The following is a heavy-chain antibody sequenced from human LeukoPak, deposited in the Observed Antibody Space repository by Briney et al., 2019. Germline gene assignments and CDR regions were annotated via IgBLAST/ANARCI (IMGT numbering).Heavy chain of an antibody. CDR3: ASEGPSGQLLLH. V-gene: IGHV1-2*02. D-gene: IGHD2-15*01. CDR1: GYTFTGYY. CDR2: IYPNSGGT. Sequence: ASVNVSCKASGYTFTGYYMHGVRQAPGQGLEWMGGIYPNSGGTYYAQKFQGRVTMTRDTSISTAYMDLSRLRSDARDVYYCASEGPSGQLLLHWGQGTLVTVSS. J-gene: IGHJ4*02.